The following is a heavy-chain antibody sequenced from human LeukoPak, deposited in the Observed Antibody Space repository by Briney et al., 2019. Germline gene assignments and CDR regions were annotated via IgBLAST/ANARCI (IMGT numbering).Heavy chain of an antibody. Sequence: SVKVSCKASGGTFSSYAISWVRQAPGQGLEWMGRIIPILGIANYAQKFQGRVTITRNTSISTAYMELSSLRSEDTAVYYCARDAASADAFDIWGQGTMVTVSS. CDR2: IIPILGIA. J-gene: IGHJ3*02. CDR3: ARDAASADAFDI. CDR1: GGTFSSYA. V-gene: IGHV1-69*04. D-gene: IGHD2-15*01.